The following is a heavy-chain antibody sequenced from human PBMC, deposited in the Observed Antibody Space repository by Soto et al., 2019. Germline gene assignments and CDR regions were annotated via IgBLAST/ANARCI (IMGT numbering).Heavy chain of an antibody. CDR2: ISFDGKNR. V-gene: IGHV3-30*18. CDR1: GFIFSNYG. J-gene: IGHJ4*02. CDR3: AKRGGVVGGSEHPFFEY. D-gene: IGHD2-15*01. Sequence: QVQLVESGGGVVQPGKSLRLSCAASGFIFSNYGMHWVRQAQGKGLEWGALISFDGKNRNYADSVKGRFTISRDNPKNTLYLEMNSLRPEDTAFYYCAKRGGVVGGSEHPFFEYWGQGTLVTVSS.